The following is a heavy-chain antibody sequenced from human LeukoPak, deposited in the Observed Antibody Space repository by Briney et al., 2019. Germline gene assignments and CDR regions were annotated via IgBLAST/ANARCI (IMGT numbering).Heavy chain of an antibody. CDR1: GYTFTGYY. V-gene: IGHV1-2*02. J-gene: IGHJ5*02. CDR3: ARDDGSGIDWFDP. CDR2: INPNSGST. Sequence: ASVKVSCTASGYTFTGYYMHWVRQAPGQGLEWVGWINPNSGSTNYAQKFQGRVTMTRDTSISTAYMELSRLRSDDTAVYYCARDDGSGIDWFDPWGQGTLVTVSS. D-gene: IGHD3-10*01.